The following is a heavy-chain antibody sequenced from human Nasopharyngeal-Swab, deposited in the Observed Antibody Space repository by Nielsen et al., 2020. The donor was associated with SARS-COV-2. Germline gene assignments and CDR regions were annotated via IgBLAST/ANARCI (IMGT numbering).Heavy chain of an antibody. CDR1: GFIFTTYG. D-gene: IGHD3-16*01. CDR3: TRDRVFYYDSSGRKEFEY. V-gene: IGHV3-33*05. CDR2: ISYDGSKK. Sequence: GESLKISCAASGFIFTTYGMHWVRQAPGKGLEWVALISYDGSKKYYADSVKGRFTISRDKSKNTLYLQMNNLRAEDTAVYYCTRDRVFYYDSSGRKEFEYWGQGTRFTVSS. J-gene: IGHJ4*02.